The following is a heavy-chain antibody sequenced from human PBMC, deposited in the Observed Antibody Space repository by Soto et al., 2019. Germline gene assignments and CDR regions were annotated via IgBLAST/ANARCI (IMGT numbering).Heavy chain of an antibody. D-gene: IGHD3-9*01. CDR2: VYYSGST. J-gene: IGHJ4*02. Sequence: SETLSLTSTVSGGSVSSSGYYWGWVRQPPGKGLEWIGSVYYSGSTYYNPSLESRVTISVDKSKNQFSLKLMSLSAADTAVYYCGRLEGLATISYYFDYWGQGALVTVSS. CDR3: GRLEGLATISYYFDY. CDR1: GGSVSSSGYY. V-gene: IGHV4-39*01.